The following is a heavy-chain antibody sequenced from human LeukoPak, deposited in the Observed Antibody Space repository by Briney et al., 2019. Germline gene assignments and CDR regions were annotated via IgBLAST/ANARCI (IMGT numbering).Heavy chain of an antibody. Sequence: SETLSLTCSVSVVSMNGYYWSWLRQSAGNRLEWIGHVDSSGNTNYNPSLESRVTISIDTSKNQISLRLTSVTVTDTAMYYCARQTGSGLFTLPGGQGTLVTVSS. D-gene: IGHD3/OR15-3a*01. CDR3: ARQTGSGLFTLP. J-gene: IGHJ4*02. V-gene: IGHV4-4*07. CDR2: VDSSGNT. CDR1: VVSMNGYY.